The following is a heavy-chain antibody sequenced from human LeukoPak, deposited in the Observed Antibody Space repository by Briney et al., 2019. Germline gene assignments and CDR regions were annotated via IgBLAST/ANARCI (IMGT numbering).Heavy chain of an antibody. CDR2: ISSSSSTI. J-gene: IGHJ4*02. CDR3: ARDLSATYYFDF. V-gene: IGHV3-48*02. Sequence: TGGSLRLSCAASGFTFNLYSMNWVRQAPGKGLEWVSYISSSSSTIYYADSVKGRFTISRDNAKNSLYLQMNSLREEDTAVYYCARDLSATYYFDFWGQGTPVTVSS. CDR1: GFTFNLYS. D-gene: IGHD6-25*01.